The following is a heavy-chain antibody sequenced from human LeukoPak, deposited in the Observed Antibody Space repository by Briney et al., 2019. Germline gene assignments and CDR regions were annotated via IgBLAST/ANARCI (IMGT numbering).Heavy chain of an antibody. CDR1: GYTFTGYY. Sequence: GASVKVSCKTSGYTFTGYYMHWVRQAPGQGLEWMGWINPNTGGTNYAQKFQARVTMTSDTSISTAYVELSSLRSDDTAMYYCARGPMIVVVFPPRLDFWGQGTLVTVSS. D-gene: IGHD3-22*01. CDR3: ARGPMIVVVFPPRLDF. CDR2: INPNTGGT. J-gene: IGHJ4*02. V-gene: IGHV1-2*02.